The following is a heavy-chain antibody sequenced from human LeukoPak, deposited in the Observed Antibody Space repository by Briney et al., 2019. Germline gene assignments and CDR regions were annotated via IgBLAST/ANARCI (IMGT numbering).Heavy chain of an antibody. V-gene: IGHV2-5*02. J-gene: IGHJ6*04. Sequence: KESGPTLVKPTQTLTLTCTFSGFSLSTSGVGVGWIRQPPGKALEWLALIYWDDDKRYSPSLKSRLTITKDTSKNQVVLTMTNMDPVDTATYYCAQSHSSSWNPVDYYGMDVWGKGTTVTVSS. CDR3: AQSHSSSWNPVDYYGMDV. CDR1: GFSLSTSGVG. CDR2: IYWDDDK. D-gene: IGHD6-13*01.